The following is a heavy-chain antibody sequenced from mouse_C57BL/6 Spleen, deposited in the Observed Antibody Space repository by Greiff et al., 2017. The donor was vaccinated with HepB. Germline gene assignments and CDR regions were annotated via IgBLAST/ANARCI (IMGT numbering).Heavy chain of an antibody. CDR1: GYSITSGYY. J-gene: IGHJ2*01. V-gene: IGHV3-6*01. CDR2: ISYDGSN. CDR3: ARMEGYSYYFDY. D-gene: IGHD3-2*02. Sequence: EVQLQQSGPGLVKPSQSLSLTCSVTGYSITSGYYWNWIRQFPGNKLEWMGYISYDGSNNYNPSLKNRISITRDTSKNQFFLKLNSVTTEDTATYYCARMEGYSYYFDYWGQGTTLTVSS.